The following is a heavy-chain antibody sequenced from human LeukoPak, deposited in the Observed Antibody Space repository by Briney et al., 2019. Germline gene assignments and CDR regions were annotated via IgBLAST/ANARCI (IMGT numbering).Heavy chain of an antibody. V-gene: IGHV4-38-2*02. CDR2: IYHSGST. J-gene: IGHJ5*02. CDR1: GYSISSGYY. D-gene: IGHD5-18*01. CDR3: ARDRYSYGYNWFDP. Sequence: SETLSLTCTVSGYSISSGYYWGWIRQPPGKGLEWIGSIYHSGSTYYNPSLKSRVTISVDTSKNQFSLKLSSVTAADTAVYYCARDRYSYGYNWFDPWGQGTLATVSS.